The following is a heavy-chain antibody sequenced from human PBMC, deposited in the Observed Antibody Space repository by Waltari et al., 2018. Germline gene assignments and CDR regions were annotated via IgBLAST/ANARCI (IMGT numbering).Heavy chain of an antibody. Sequence: EGKLVESGGGFVQSGGSLKLSCAGSGFTFRRYWVSWVRQAPGKGLEWVANIKEDGSEKDYVDSVKGRFTLSRDNAKDSVYLQMNTLKDEDTAIYYCAREGVMEDALDMWGQGTMVIVS. CDR1: GFTFRRYW. CDR3: AREGVMEDALDM. CDR2: IKEDGSEK. D-gene: IGHD2-21*01. V-gene: IGHV3-7*01. J-gene: IGHJ3*02.